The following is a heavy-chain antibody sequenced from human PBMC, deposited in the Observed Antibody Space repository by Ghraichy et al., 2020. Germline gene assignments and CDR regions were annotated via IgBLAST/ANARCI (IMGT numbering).Heavy chain of an antibody. V-gene: IGHV3-11*06. CDR2: ISSSSSYT. CDR3: ARGLYSGYDRSHDAFDI. Sequence: SLRLSCAASGFTFSDYHMSWIRQAPGKGLEWVSYISSSSSYTNYADSVKGRFTISRDNAKNSLYLQMNSLRAEDTAVYYCARGLYSGYDRSHDAFDIWGQGTMVTVS. J-gene: IGHJ3*02. D-gene: IGHD5-12*01. CDR1: GFTFSDYH.